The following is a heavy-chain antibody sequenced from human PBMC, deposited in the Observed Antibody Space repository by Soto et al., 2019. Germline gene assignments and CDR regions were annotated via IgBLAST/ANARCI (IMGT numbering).Heavy chain of an antibody. CDR3: ARDSVLVVAPREIRGMEV. D-gene: IGHD2-15*01. CDR1: GYIFISYA. CDR2: INAGNGDT. V-gene: IGHV1-3*01. J-gene: IGHJ6*02. Sequence: ASVKVSFKASGYIFISYAMHWVRQAPGQSLEWMGWINAGNGDTKYSQKFQGRVTITRDTSATTAYMELSSLRSEDTAVYYCARDSVLVVAPREIRGMEVWGQGTTVTVSS.